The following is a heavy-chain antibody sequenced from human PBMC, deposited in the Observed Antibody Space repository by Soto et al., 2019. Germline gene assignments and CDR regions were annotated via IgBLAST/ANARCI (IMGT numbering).Heavy chain of an antibody. CDR1: GGSISNGGYY. V-gene: IGHV4-31*03. CDR3: ARDRHTVVVSAEGWFDP. D-gene: IGHD2-21*02. Sequence: QVQLQESGPGLVKPSQTLSLTCTVSGGSISNGGYYWSWIRQHPEKGLEWIGYIYYRGSTYYNPSLKSRVTISVDTSKNQFSLKLNSVTAADTAVYYCARDRHTVVVSAEGWFDPWGKGKLVTVSS. CDR2: IYYRGST. J-gene: IGHJ5*02.